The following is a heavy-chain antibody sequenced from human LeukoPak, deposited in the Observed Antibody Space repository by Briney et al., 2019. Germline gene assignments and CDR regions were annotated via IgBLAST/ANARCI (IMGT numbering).Heavy chain of an antibody. CDR1: GFTFSSYA. D-gene: IGHD6-6*01. CDR2: ISSSGGTT. Sequence: GGSLRLSCAASGFTFSSYAIAWVRQAPGKGLEWVSGISSSGGTTYHADSVKGRFSISRDNSKSTLYLQMNSLRAEDTAVYYCAKGPDSSSSFDYWGQGTLVTVSS. CDR3: AKGPDSSSSFDY. V-gene: IGHV3-23*01. J-gene: IGHJ4*02.